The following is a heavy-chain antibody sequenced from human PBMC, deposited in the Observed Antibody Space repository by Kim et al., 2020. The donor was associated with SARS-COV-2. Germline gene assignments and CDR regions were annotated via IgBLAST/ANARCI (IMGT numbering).Heavy chain of an antibody. J-gene: IGHJ2*01. CDR3: SRDPSITMIGIAWYFDL. V-gene: IGHV4-39*02. D-gene: IGHD3-22*01. CDR1: GGSISSSSYY. CDR2: IYYSGST. Sequence: SETLSLTCTVSGGSISSSSYYWGWIRQPPGKGLEGTGSIYYSGSTYFNPYLKSRVTISEDTANNQFSLKLSSGTAADTAVDSCSRDPSITMIGIAWYFDLWGRGTLVTVSS.